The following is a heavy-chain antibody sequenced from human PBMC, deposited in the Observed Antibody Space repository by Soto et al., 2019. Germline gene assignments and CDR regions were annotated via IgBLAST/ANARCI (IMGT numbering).Heavy chain of an antibody. CDR1: GFTFSSYG. V-gene: IGHV3-33*01. CDR3: ARDALGPFPGYFDY. CDR2: IWYDGSNK. Sequence: QVQLVESGGGVVQPGRSLRLSCAASGFTFSSYGMHWVRQAPGKGLEWVAVIWYDGSNKYYADSVKGRFTISRDNSKKTLYLQMNSLRAEDTAVYYCARDALGPFPGYFDYWGQGTLVTVSS. J-gene: IGHJ4*02. D-gene: IGHD7-27*01.